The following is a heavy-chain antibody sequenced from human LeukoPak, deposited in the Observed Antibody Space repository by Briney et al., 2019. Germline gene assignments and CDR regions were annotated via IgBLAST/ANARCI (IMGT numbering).Heavy chain of an antibody. J-gene: IGHJ4*02. D-gene: IGHD3-10*01. CDR2: VYYSGST. CDR1: GGSISSYY. CDR3: ARVGANGDYVDY. V-gene: IGHV4-59*01. Sequence: SETLSLTCTVSGGSISSYYWSWIRQPPGKGLEWIGYVYYSGSTNYNPSLKSRVTISVDTSENQFSLKLSSVTAADTAVYYCARVGANGDYVDYWGQGTLVTVSS.